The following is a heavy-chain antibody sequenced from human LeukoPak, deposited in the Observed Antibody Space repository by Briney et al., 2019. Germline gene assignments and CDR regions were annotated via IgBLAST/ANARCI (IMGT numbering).Heavy chain of an antibody. D-gene: IGHD3-3*01. Sequence: GASVKVSCKASGYTFTGYYMHWVRQAPGQGLEWMGWINPNSGGTNYAQKFQGRVTMTRDTSISTAYMELSRLRSDDTAVYYCARGQSSKRLLRFLEWLLSRGAFDIWGQGTMVTVSS. CDR3: ARGQSSKRLLRFLEWLLSRGAFDI. V-gene: IGHV1-2*02. CDR1: GYTFTGYY. CDR2: INPNSGGT. J-gene: IGHJ3*02.